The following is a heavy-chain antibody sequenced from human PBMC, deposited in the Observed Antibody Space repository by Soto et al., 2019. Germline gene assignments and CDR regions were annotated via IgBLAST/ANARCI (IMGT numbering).Heavy chain of an antibody. CDR3: ARRAPSLVLDY. D-gene: IGHD3-16*02. CDR1: GGSISSYY. CDR2: IYYSGST. J-gene: IGHJ4*02. V-gene: IGHV4-59*08. Sequence: SETLSLTCTVSGGSISSYYWIWIRQPPGKGLEWIGYIYYSGSTNYNPSLKSRVTISVDTSKNQFSLKLSSVTAADTAVYYCARRAPSLVLDYWGQGTLVTVSS.